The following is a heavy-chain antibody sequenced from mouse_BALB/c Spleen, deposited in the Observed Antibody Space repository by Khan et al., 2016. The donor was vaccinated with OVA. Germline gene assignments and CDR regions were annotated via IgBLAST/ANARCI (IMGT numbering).Heavy chain of an antibody. CDR1: GFSLTDYG. CDR2: IWGGGST. J-gene: IGHJ4*01. V-gene: IGHV2-6-5*01. D-gene: IGHD3-1*01. Sequence: QVQLKQSGPGLVAPSQSLSITCSVSGFSLTDYGVSWIRQPPGKGLEWLGVIWGGGSTYYNSVLESRLSISKDNSKSQVFLKMNSLQTDDTAMYYGAKGLLSYYFAVEYWGQGTSVTVSS. CDR3: AKGLLSYYFAVEY.